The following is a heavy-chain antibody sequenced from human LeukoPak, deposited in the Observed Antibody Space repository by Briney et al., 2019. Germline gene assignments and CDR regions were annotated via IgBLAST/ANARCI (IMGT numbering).Heavy chain of an antibody. CDR1: GYSFTSYW. CDR3: ARQSARAVAGSFVDAFDI. D-gene: IGHD6-19*01. CDR2: IDPSDSYT. Sequence: GESLRICWKGSGYSFTSYWISWGRQMPGKGLEWMGRIDPSDSYTNYSPSFQGHVTISADQSISTAYLQWSSLKASDTAMYYCARQSARAVAGSFVDAFDIWGQATMVTVSS. J-gene: IGHJ3*02. V-gene: IGHV5-10-1*01.